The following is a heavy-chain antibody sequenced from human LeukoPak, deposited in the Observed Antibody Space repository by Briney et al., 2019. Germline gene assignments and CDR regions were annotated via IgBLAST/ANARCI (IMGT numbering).Heavy chain of an antibody. CDR1: GFTFSSYA. CDR2: IKKDGSQK. Sequence: GGSLRLSCGASGFTFSSYAMSWVRQAPGKGLEWVANIKKDGSQKYYVDSVEGRFTISRDNAKNSLYLQMDSLRVDDTAVYYCTRVFGGYDVSDYWGQGTLVTVSS. J-gene: IGHJ4*02. V-gene: IGHV3-7*03. D-gene: IGHD3-3*01. CDR3: TRVFGGYDVSDY.